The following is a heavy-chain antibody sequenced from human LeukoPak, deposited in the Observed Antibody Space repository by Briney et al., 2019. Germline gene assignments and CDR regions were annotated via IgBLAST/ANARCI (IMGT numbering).Heavy chain of an antibody. V-gene: IGHV4-38-2*02. CDR1: RYSISSGYY. CDR3: AKDPADRGVYYFDF. CDR2: IHHSGRT. Sequence: SETLSLTCAVSRYSISSGYYWGWIRQPPGKGLEWIGSIHHSGRTYYNPSLKSRVTISVDTSKNQISLKLSSVTAADTAVYYCAKDPADRGVYYFDFWGQGTLVTVSS. J-gene: IGHJ4*02. D-gene: IGHD3-10*01.